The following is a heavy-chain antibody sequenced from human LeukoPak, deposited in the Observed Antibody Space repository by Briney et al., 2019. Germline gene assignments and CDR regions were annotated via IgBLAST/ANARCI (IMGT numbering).Heavy chain of an antibody. CDR1: GFTFSSYA. CDR3: AKAPANYVPIYYFDY. CDR2: ISGSGGST. Sequence: PGGSLRLSCAASGFTFSSYAMSWVRQAPGKGLEWVSAISGSGGSTYYADSVKGRFTISRDNSRNTLYLQMNSLRAEDTAVYYCAKAPANYVPIYYFDYWGQGTLVTDSS. D-gene: IGHD3-16*01. J-gene: IGHJ4*02. V-gene: IGHV3-23*01.